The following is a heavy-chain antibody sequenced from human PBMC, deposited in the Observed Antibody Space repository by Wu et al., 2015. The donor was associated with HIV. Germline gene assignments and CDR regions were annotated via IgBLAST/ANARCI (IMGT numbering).Heavy chain of an antibody. Sequence: QVQLVQSGAEVKKPGASVKVSCKASGYTFTGYYMHWVRQAPGQGLEWMGWINPNSGGTNYAQKFQGRVTMTRDTSISTAYMELSRLRSDDTAVYYCARDGGYDSSGRVRNWFDPWGQGTLVTVSS. J-gene: IGHJ5*02. D-gene: IGHD3-22*01. CDR2: INPNSGGT. V-gene: IGHV1-2*02. CDR3: ARDGGYDSSGRVRNWFDP. CDR1: GYTFTGYY.